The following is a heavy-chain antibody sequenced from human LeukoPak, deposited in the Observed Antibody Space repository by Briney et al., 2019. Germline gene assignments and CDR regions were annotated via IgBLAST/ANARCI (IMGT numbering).Heavy chain of an antibody. Sequence: GGSLRLSCAASGFTFSSYAMSWVRQAPGKGLEWVSGISGSGDNTYYADSVKGRFTISRDKSKNTLYVQVNSLGTEDTAAYYCAKGSYYDSSGSFYFDYWGQGTLVTVSS. CDR1: GFTFSSYA. V-gene: IGHV3-23*01. D-gene: IGHD3-22*01. CDR3: AKGSYYDSSGSFYFDY. CDR2: ISGSGDNT. J-gene: IGHJ4*02.